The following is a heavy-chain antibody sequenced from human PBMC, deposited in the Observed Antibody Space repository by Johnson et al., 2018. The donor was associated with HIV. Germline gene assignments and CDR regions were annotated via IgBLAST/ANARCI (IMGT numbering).Heavy chain of an antibody. CDR1: GFSVSSNY. CDR3: AREGGYSGRYYGHDAFDI. CDR2: IYSGGST. Sequence: DVYLVESGGGLIQPGGSLRLACAASGFSVSSNYMSWVRQAPGKGLEWVSVIYSGGSTYYADSVKGRFTISRDNSKNTLYLQMNSLRAEDTAVYYCAREGGYSGRYYGHDAFDIWGQGTMVTVSS. J-gene: IGHJ3*02. V-gene: IGHV3-53*01. D-gene: IGHD1-26*01.